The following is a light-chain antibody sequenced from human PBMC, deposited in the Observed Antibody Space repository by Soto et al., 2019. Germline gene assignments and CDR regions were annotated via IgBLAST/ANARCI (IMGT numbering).Light chain of an antibody. CDR2: DVS. J-gene: IGLJ2*01. CDR1: SSDIGGYNY. V-gene: IGLV2-14*03. CDR3: NSYTSTYTLV. Sequence: QSALTQPASVSGSPGQSITISCTGTSSDIGGYNYVSWYQQHPGKAPKLMIYDVSNRPSGVSNRFSGSKSGNTASLTISGLQAEDEAHYYCNSYTSTYTLVFGGGTKVTVL.